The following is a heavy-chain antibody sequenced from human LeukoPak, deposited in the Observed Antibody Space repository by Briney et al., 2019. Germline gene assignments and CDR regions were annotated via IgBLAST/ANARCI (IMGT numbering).Heavy chain of an antibody. CDR2: IYYSGST. J-gene: IGHJ4*02. CDR3: ARDDYGGNPV. D-gene: IGHD4-23*01. Sequence: SETLSLTCTVSGGSISSYYWSWIRQPPGKGLEWIGYIYYSGSTNYNPSLKSRVTISVDTSKNQFSLKLSSVTAADTAVYYCARDDYGGNPVWGQGTLVTVSS. CDR1: GGSISSYY. V-gene: IGHV4-59*01.